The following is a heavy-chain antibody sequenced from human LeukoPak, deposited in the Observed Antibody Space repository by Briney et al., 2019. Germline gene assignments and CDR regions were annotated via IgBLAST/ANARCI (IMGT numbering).Heavy chain of an antibody. V-gene: IGHV3-23*01. CDR3: ARDRFWSGYYYYYGMDV. Sequence: GGSLRLSCAASGFTFSSYAMSWVRQAPGKGLEWVSAISGSGGSTYYADSVKGRFTISRDNAKNSLYLQMNSLRAEDTAVYYCARDRFWSGYYYYYGMDVWGQGTTVTVSS. CDR1: GFTFSSYA. J-gene: IGHJ6*02. CDR2: ISGSGGST. D-gene: IGHD3-3*01.